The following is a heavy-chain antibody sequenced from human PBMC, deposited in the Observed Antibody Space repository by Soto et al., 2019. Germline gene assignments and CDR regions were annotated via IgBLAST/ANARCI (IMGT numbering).Heavy chain of an antibody. V-gene: IGHV1-18*01. J-gene: IGHJ5*02. D-gene: IGHD6-13*01. CDR2: ISVHNGNT. CDR1: GYTFTNYG. Sequence: QVQLVQSGIEVKNPGASVKVSCKASGYTFTNYGISWVRQAPGQGLEWMGWISVHNGNTNYAQKFQGRVSMTTDTSTNTAYMELVSLGPDDTAVYHCAGVPQQLTRRASNWFDPWCRGTLVIVSS. CDR3: AGVPQQLTRRASNWFDP.